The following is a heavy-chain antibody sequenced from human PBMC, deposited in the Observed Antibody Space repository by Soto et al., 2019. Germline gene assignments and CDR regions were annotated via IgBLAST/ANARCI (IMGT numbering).Heavy chain of an antibody. CDR1: RFTFSSYA. CDR2: ISGDGGNT. J-gene: IGHJ4*02. CDR3: AQGSGVATIGIVDY. Sequence: GGSLRLSCAASRFTFSSYAMSWVRQAPGKGLEWVSAISGDGGNTYYADSVKGRFTISRDNSKNTLYLQMNSLRAEDTAVYYCAQGSGVATIGIVDYWGQGTLVTVSS. V-gene: IGHV3-23*01. D-gene: IGHD5-12*01.